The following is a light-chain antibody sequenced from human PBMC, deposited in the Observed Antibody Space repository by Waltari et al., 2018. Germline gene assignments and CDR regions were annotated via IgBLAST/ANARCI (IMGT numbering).Light chain of an antibody. CDR1: QSVTSSY. CDR3: QQYGSSPPLT. J-gene: IGKJ4*01. V-gene: IGKV3-20*01. Sequence: ESVSTQSPGTLSFSQGEGATLSGRASQSVTSSYLAWYQQKPGQAPSLLMYGASSRATGIPDRFSGSWSGTDFTLTISRLEPEDFAVYYCQQYGSSPPLTFGGGTKVEIK. CDR2: GAS.